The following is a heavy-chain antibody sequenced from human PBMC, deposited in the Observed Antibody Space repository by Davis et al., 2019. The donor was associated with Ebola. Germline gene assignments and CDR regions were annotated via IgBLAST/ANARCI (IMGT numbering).Heavy chain of an antibody. CDR3: AKGRLRYFDWLSQNWFDP. CDR2: IKTDGTEG. V-gene: IGHV3-7*01. CDR1: GFTFSRYW. D-gene: IGHD3-9*01. J-gene: IGHJ5*02. Sequence: PGGSLRLSCAASGFTFSRYWMSWVRQAPGKGLEWVANIKTDGTEGYYADSVKGRFTISRDNAKNSLFLQMNSLRAEDTAVYYCAKGRLRYFDWLSQNWFDPWGQGTLVTVSS.